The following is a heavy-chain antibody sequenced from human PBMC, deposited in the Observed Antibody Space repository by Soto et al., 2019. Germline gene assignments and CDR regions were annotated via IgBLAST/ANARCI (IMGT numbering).Heavy chain of an antibody. Sequence: EVQLLESGGGLVQPGGSLRLSCAASGFTFSSFVMSWVRQAPGKGLEWVSGITGSGGSTLYADSVKGRFIISRDNSKNTLFLQMNSLRAEDTAVYYCAKGGWVDIAAAGALFDYWGQGTLVTVSS. CDR1: GFTFSSFV. J-gene: IGHJ4*02. V-gene: IGHV3-23*01. CDR2: ITGSGGST. D-gene: IGHD6-13*01. CDR3: AKGGWVDIAAAGALFDY.